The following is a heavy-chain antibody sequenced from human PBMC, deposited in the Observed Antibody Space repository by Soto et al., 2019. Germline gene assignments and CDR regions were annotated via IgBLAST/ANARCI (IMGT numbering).Heavy chain of an antibody. CDR3: ARDTVSGFYYYYGMDV. CDR1: GYTFTSYG. V-gene: IGHV1-18*01. Sequence: QVQLVQSGAEVKKPGASVKVSCKASGYTFTSYGISWVRQAPGQGLEWMGWISAYNGNTNYAQKLQGRVTMTTDTSTRTAYMELRSLRSDDTAVYYCARDTVSGFYYYYGMDVWGQGTTVTVSS. D-gene: IGHD4-4*01. CDR2: ISAYNGNT. J-gene: IGHJ6*02.